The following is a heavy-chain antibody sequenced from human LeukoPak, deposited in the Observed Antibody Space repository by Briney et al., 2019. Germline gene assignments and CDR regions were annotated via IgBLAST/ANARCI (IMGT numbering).Heavy chain of an antibody. V-gene: IGHV1-8*01. J-gene: IGHJ6*03. Sequence: ASVKVSCKASGYTFTSYDINWVRQATGQGLEWMGWMNPKSGNTGYAQKFQGRVTMTRNTSISTAYMELSSLRSEDTAVYYCARAPLVATIRYLGYYYYYYMDVWGKGTTVTISS. CDR2: MNPKSGNT. D-gene: IGHD5-12*01. CDR3: ARAPLVATIRYLGYYYYYYMDV. CDR1: GYTFTSYD.